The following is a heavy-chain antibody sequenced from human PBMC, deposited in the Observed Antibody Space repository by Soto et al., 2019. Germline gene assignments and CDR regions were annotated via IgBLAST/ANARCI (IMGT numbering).Heavy chain of an antibody. J-gene: IGHJ5*01. V-gene: IGHV6-1*01. CDR1: GVSVYTISAA. CDR3: AMEVDCRPNCFDS. D-gene: IGHD2-21*02. Sequence: SQTLSLTCSIFGVSVYTISAAWNWTRQCPSRGLEWLGRTFYKSKWYNEYDVSVKSRISINPDTSKNQLSLQLISLTPEDTAVYYCAMEVDCRPNCFDSWCQGTLVTVSS. CDR2: TFYKSKWYN.